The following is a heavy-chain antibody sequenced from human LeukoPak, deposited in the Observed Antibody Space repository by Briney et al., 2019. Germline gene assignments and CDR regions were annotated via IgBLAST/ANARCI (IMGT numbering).Heavy chain of an antibody. J-gene: IGHJ4*02. CDR2: IYYSGST. V-gene: IGHV4-31*03. CDR3: ARVPNQSKYSIGNY. Sequence: SQTLSLTCTVSGGSISSGGYYWSWIRQHPGEGLEWIGYIYYSGSTYYNPSLKSRVTISVDTSKNQFSLKLSSVTAAGTAVYYCARVPNQSKYSIGNYWGQGTLVTVSS. CDR1: GGSISSGGYY. D-gene: IGHD1-14*01.